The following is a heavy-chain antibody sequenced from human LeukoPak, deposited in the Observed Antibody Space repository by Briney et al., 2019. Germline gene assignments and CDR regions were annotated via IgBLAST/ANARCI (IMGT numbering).Heavy chain of an antibody. V-gene: IGHV1-69*06. CDR1: GGTFSSYA. Sequence: AAVKVSCKASGGTFSSYALRWVRQAPGQGLEWMGGIIPIFGTPNYAQKFQGRVTITADKSTSTAYMELSSLRSEDTAVYYCARRMRNWFDPWGQGTLVTASS. CDR3: ARRMRNWFDP. CDR2: IIPIFGTP. J-gene: IGHJ5*02.